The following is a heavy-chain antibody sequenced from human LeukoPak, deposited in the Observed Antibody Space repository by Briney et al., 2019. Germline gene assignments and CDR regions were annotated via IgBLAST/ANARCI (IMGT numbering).Heavy chain of an antibody. Sequence: ASVKVSCKVSGYTLTELSMHWVRQAPGKGLEWMGGFDPEDGETIYAQKFQGRVTMTEDTSTDTAYMELSSLRSEDTAVYYCATANYHGSSGSGHYYGMDVWGQGTTVTVSS. CDR2: FDPEDGET. D-gene: IGHD3-22*01. J-gene: IGHJ6*02. CDR1: GYTLTELS. V-gene: IGHV1-24*01. CDR3: ATANYHGSSGSGHYYGMDV.